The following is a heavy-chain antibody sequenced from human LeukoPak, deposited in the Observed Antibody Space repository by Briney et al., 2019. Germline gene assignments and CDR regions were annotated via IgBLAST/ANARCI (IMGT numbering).Heavy chain of an antibody. CDR2: IYHSGST. CDR3: ARDPRGEYSYGYYFDY. D-gene: IGHD5-18*01. V-gene: IGHV4-30-2*01. CDR1: GGSISSGGYY. Sequence: SETLSLTCTVSGGSISSGGYYWSWIRQPPGKGLEWLGYIYHSGSTYYNPSLKSRVTISVDGSKNQFSLKLSSVTAADTAVYYCARDPRGEYSYGYYFDYWGQGTLVTVSS. J-gene: IGHJ4*02.